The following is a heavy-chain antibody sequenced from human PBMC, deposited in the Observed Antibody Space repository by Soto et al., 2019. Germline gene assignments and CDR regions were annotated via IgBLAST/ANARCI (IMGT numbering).Heavy chain of an antibody. Sequence: SVKVSCKASGGTFSSYAISWVRQAPGQGLEWMGGIIPIFGTANYAQKFQGRVTITADESTSTAYMELSSLRSEDTAVYYCAREGPAGFNYYYYGMDVWGQGTTVTVSS. V-gene: IGHV1-69*13. CDR1: GGTFSSYA. CDR3: AREGPAGFNYYYYGMDV. D-gene: IGHD6-19*01. CDR2: IIPIFGTA. J-gene: IGHJ6*02.